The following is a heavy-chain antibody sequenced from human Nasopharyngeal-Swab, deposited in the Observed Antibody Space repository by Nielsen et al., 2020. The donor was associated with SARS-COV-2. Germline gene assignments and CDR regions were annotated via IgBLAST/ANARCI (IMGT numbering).Heavy chain of an antibody. CDR2: IRQDGGEI. J-gene: IGHJ4*02. V-gene: IGHV3-7*04. D-gene: IGHD2-15*01. CDR3: ARAIGALAAY. Sequence: WIRQPPGTGLEWVANIRQDGGEIYYVDSVKGRFTISRDNAKNSLYLQMNSLRAEDTAVYYCARAIGALAAYWGQGTLVTVSS.